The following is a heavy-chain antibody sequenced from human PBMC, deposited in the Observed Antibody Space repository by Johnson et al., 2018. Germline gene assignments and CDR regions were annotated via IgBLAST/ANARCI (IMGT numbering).Heavy chain of an antibody. CDR1: GFTFSSYA. CDR3: AKDQERYYDSLHAFDI. Sequence: EVGLVEGGGGLVQPGGSLRLSCAASGFTFSSYAISWVRQAPGKGLEWVSAISGSGGSTYYADSVKGRFTISRDNAKNTLYLQMNSLRAEDTAVYYWAKDQERYYDSLHAFDIWGQGTMVTVSS. CDR2: ISGSGGST. V-gene: IGHV3-23*04. D-gene: IGHD3-22*01. J-gene: IGHJ3*02.